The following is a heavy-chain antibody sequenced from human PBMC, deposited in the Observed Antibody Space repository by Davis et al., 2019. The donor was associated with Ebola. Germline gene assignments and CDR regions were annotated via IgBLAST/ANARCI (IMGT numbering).Heavy chain of an antibody. CDR1: GYTFTSYD. D-gene: IGHD3-16*02. CDR3: AREVKRATQGSFFDY. CDR2: MNPNSGNT. V-gene: IGHV1-8*01. Sequence: AASVKVSCKASGYTFTSYDINWVRQATGQGLEWMGWMNPNSGNTGYAQKFQGRVTMTRNTSISTAYMELSSLRSEDSAVFYCAREVKRATQGSFFDYWGQGTLVTVSS. J-gene: IGHJ4*02.